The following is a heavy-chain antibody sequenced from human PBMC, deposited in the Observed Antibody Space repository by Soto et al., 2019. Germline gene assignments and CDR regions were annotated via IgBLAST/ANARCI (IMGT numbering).Heavy chain of an antibody. CDR2: IYYGGST. Sequence: QLQLQESGPGLVKPSETLSLTCTVSGDSISSRNYYWGWIRQPPGKGLEWIGNIYYGGSTYYNPSLKSRVTISVDTSKNQFSLNLSSVTAADTAVYYCARLRRGVYYFDYWGQGTLVTVSS. CDR1: GDSISSRNYY. J-gene: IGHJ4*02. V-gene: IGHV4-39*01. D-gene: IGHD3-10*01. CDR3: ARLRRGVYYFDY.